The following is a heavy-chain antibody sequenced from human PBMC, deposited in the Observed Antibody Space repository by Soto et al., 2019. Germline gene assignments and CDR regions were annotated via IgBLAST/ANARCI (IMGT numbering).Heavy chain of an antibody. Sequence: EVQLVESGGGLVQPGGSLRLSCAASGFTVSSNYMSWVRQAPGKGLEWVSVIYSGGSTYYADSVKGRFTISRHNSKNTLYLQMNSRRAEDTAVYYCATQIGFDSNDYWGQGTLVTVSS. CDR3: ATQIGFDSNDY. V-gene: IGHV3-53*04. D-gene: IGHD3-22*01. J-gene: IGHJ4*02. CDR2: IYSGGST. CDR1: GFTVSSNY.